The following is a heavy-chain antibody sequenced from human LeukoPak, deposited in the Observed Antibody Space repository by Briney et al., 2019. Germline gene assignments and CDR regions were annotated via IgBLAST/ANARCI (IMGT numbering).Heavy chain of an antibody. V-gene: IGHV4-31*03. J-gene: IGHJ4*02. CDR1: GGSISSGGYY. Sequence: SETLSLTCTVSGGSISSGGYYWSWLRHHPGKGLEWIGYIYYSGSTDYNPSLKSRVTISVDTSKNQFSLKLSSVTAADTAVYYCARVWDSSSFSVGYLDYWGQGTVVTVSS. CDR3: ARVWDSSSFSVGYLDY. CDR2: IYYSGST. D-gene: IGHD6-13*01.